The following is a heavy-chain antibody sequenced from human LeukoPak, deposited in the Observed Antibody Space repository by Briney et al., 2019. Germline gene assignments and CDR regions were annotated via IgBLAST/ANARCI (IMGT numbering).Heavy chain of an antibody. V-gene: IGHV3-21*01. Sequence: PGGSLRLSCAASGFTFSSYEMNWVRQAPGKGLEWVSSISTSSSYIDYADSVKGRFTISRGNAKKSPYLQMNSLRAEDTAVYYCARGAEGIAASDSNFDYWGQGMLVTVSS. J-gene: IGHJ4*02. CDR3: ARGAEGIAASDSNFDY. CDR2: ISTSSSYI. D-gene: IGHD6-13*01. CDR1: GFTFSSYE.